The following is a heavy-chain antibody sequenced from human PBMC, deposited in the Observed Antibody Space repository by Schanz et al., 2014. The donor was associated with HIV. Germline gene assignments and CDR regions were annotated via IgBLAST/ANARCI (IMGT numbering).Heavy chain of an antibody. CDR1: GFNFNNYA. J-gene: IGHJ4*02. Sequence: EVQLLESGGGLEQPGGSLRLSCAASGFNFNNYAMTWVRQAPGKGLEWVSTISAGVGTASYADSVKGRFTISRDNARTSLYLQMNSLRAEDTAVYYCARVFGRTYGLPDYWGQGTLVTVSS. V-gene: IGHV3-23*01. D-gene: IGHD3-10*01. CDR2: ISAGVGTA. CDR3: ARVFGRTYGLPDY.